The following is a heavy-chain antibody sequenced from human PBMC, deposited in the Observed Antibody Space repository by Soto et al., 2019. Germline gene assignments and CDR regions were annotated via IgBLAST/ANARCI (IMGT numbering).Heavy chain of an antibody. V-gene: IGHV1-69*13. D-gene: IGHD6-6*01. Sequence: SVKVSCKASGGTFSSYAISWVRQAPGQGLEWMGGIIPIFGTANYAQKFQGRVTITADESTSTAYMELSSLRSEDTAVYYCARDSVAARPKDYYYYGMDVWGQGTTVTVCS. CDR3: ARDSVAARPKDYYYYGMDV. J-gene: IGHJ6*02. CDR1: GGTFSSYA. CDR2: IIPIFGTA.